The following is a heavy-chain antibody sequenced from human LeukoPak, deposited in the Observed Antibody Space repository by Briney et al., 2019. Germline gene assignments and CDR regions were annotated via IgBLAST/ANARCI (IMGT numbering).Heavy chain of an antibody. D-gene: IGHD6-6*01. CDR2: INHSGST. CDR3: ARSLKRAARGYFDY. J-gene: IGHJ4*02. Sequence: PSETLSLTCTVSGGSISSGSYYWSWIRQPPGKGLEWIGEINHSGSTNYNPSLKSRVTISVDTSKNQFSLKLSSVTAADTAVYYCARSLKRAARGYFDYWGQGTLVTVSS. V-gene: IGHV4-39*07. CDR1: GGSISSGSYY.